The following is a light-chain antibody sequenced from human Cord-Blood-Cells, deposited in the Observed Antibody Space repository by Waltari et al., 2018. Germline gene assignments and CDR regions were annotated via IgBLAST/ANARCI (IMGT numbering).Light chain of an antibody. CDR3: SSYTSSSTLYV. Sequence: QSALTQPAPVSGSPGQSITISCTGTSSDVGGYNYVSWYQQHPGKAPKLMLYDVSNRPSGVSNRFSGSKSGNTASLTISGLQAEDEADYYFSSYTSSSTLYVFGTGTKVTVL. CDR2: DVS. J-gene: IGLJ1*01. CDR1: SSDVGGYNY. V-gene: IGLV2-14*03.